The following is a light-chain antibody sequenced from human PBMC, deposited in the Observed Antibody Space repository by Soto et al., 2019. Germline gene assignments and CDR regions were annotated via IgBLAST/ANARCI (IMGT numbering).Light chain of an antibody. CDR3: QQSYSGLYT. V-gene: IGKV1-39*01. CDR1: QTISRF. J-gene: IGKJ2*01. CDR2: AAS. Sequence: DIQMTQSPSSLSASVGDRVTITCRASQTISRFLSWYQKKPGKAPKLLIYAASTLQPGVPSRFSGSGSGTDFTPTIRSLQPEDFATYYCQQSYSGLYTFGQGTQLEIK.